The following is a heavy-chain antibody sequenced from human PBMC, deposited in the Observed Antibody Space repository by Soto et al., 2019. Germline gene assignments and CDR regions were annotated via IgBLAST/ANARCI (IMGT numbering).Heavy chain of an antibody. D-gene: IGHD5-18*01. CDR1: GGSIRSYY. CDR2: IFYSGST. Sequence: SETLSLTCTVSGGSIRSYYWTWIRRPPGKGLEWLGYIFYSGSTFYSPSLKSRVTISIHTSKSQFSLQLTSVTAADTAVYYCARGAADTAMVDSWGQGTLVTVSS. J-gene: IGHJ4*02. V-gene: IGHV4-59*01. CDR3: ARGAADTAMVDS.